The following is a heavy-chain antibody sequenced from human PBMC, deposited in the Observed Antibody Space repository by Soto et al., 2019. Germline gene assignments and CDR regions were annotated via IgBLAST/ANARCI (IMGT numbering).Heavy chain of an antibody. Sequence: QVQLQESGPGLVKPSETLSLTCTVSGGSISSYYWSWIRQPPGKGLEWIGYIYYSGSTNYNPSPKSRVTISVDTSKSQFSLKLSSVTAADTAVYYCARAMEGYSYGYVFDYWGQGTLVTVSS. D-gene: IGHD5-18*01. V-gene: IGHV4-59*01. CDR2: IYYSGST. CDR1: GGSISSYY. CDR3: ARAMEGYSYGYVFDY. J-gene: IGHJ4*02.